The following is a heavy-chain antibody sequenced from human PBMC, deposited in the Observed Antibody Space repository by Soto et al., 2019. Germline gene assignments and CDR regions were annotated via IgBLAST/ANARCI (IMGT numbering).Heavy chain of an antibody. CDR3: ARVVYYYDSSGYYEGDYYYGMDV. J-gene: IGHJ6*02. V-gene: IGHV3-21*01. Sequence: GGSLRLSCAASGFTFSSYSMNWVRQAPGKGLEWVSSISSSSSYIYYAESVKGRFTISRDNAKNSLYLQMNSLRAEDTAVYYCARVVYYYDSSGYYEGDYYYGMDVWGQGTTVTVS. CDR2: ISSSSSYI. D-gene: IGHD3-22*01. CDR1: GFTFSSYS.